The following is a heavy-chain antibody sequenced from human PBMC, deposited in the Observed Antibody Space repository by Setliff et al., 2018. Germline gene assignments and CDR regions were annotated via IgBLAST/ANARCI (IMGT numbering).Heavy chain of an antibody. J-gene: IGHJ4*02. V-gene: IGHV3-7*01. Sequence: GGSLRLSCTASGFTFGDYAMSWVRQAPEKGLEWVANIHQDGSERHYVDSVKGRFTISRDNAKNSLFLQMNILEVEDTAVYYCVRDWASGDDHWGRGTLVTVSS. CDR2: IHQDGSER. CDR1: GFTFGDYA. D-gene: IGHD3-10*01. CDR3: VRDWASGDDH.